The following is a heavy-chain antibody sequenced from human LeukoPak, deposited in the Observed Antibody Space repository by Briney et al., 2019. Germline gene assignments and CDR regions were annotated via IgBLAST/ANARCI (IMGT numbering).Heavy chain of an antibody. J-gene: IGHJ4*02. D-gene: IGHD4-23*01. V-gene: IGHV1-69*06. CDR3: ASGTTVVTALDY. Sequence: ASVKVSCKASGGTFSSYAISWVRQAPGQGLEWMGGIIPIFGTANYAQKFQGRVTITADKSTSTAYMELSSLRSEDTAVYYCASGTTVVTALDYWGQGTLVTVSS. CDR1: GGTFSSYA. CDR2: IIPIFGTA.